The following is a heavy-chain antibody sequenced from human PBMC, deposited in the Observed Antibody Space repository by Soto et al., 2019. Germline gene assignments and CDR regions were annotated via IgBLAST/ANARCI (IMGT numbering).Heavy chain of an antibody. CDR2: IYPGDSDT. CDR3: ARRVNTALPFDI. Sequence: GESLKISCKGSGYTFTDYWIGWVCQMPGKGLEWMGTIYPGDSDTRYSPSFQGQVTISADKSISTAYLQWSSLKASDTAMFYCARRVNTALPFDIWGQGTMVTVSS. CDR1: GYTFTDYW. V-gene: IGHV5-51*01. J-gene: IGHJ3*02. D-gene: IGHD4-17*01.